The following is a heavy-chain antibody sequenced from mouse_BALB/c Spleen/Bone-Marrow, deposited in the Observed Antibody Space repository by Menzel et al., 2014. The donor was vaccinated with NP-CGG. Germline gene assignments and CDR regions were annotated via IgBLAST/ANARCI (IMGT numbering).Heavy chain of an antibody. Sequence: QVQLQQPGAELVKPGASVKLSCKASGYTFTSYWMHWVKQRPGQGLEWIGEINPSNGRTNYNEKFKSKATLTVDKSSSTAYMQLSSLTSEDSAVYYGARTYFDDWGQGTTLTVSS. J-gene: IGHJ2*01. CDR3: ARTYFDD. CDR1: GYTFTSYW. CDR2: INPSNGRT. V-gene: IGHV1S81*02.